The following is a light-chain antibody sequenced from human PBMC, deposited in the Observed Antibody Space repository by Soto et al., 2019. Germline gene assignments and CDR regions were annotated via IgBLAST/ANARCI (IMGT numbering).Light chain of an antibody. CDR1: QSISSN. V-gene: IGKV3-15*01. CDR3: QQYNHWPSYT. Sequence: EVVMTQSPATLSVSPGERATLSCRASQSISSNLAWYQQKAGQAPRLLMYGASTRATGVPARFSGSGSGTDFTLTISSLQSEDFAIYYWQQYNHWPSYTFGQGTKLEIK. CDR2: GAS. J-gene: IGKJ2*01.